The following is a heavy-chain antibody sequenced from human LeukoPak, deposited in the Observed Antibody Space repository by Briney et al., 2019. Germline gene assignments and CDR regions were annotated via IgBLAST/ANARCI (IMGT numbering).Heavy chain of an antibody. CDR3: AKDFLGYLDY. CDR2: ISYDGSNK. V-gene: IGHV3-30*18. J-gene: IGHJ4*02. Sequence: GRSLRLSCAASGFTFGSYGMHWVRQAPGKGLEWVAVISYDGSNKYYADSVKGRFTTSRDNSKNTLYLQMNSLRAEDTAVYYCAKDFLGYLDYWGQGTLVTVSS. CDR1: GFTFGSYG.